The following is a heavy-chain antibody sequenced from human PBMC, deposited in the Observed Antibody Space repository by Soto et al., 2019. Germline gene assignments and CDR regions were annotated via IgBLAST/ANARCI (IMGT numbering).Heavy chain of an antibody. CDR2: IYYSGST. D-gene: IGHD7-27*01. CDR1: GGSISSYY. Sequence: PSETLSLTCTVSGGSISSYYWSWIRQPPGRGLEWIGYIYYSGSTNYNPSLKSRVTISVDTSKNQFSLKLSSVTAADTAVYYCARRWGRTFDYWGQGTLVTVSS. CDR3: ARRWGRTFDY. V-gene: IGHV4-59*08. J-gene: IGHJ4*02.